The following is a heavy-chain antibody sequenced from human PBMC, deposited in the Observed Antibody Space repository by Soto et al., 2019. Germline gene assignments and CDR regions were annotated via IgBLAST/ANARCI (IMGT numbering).Heavy chain of an antibody. Sequence: PSEILSLTCTVSGGSISNAAYSWGWIRQPPGKGLEWIGYIYPSGMPFYNPSLRSRVTISIDRSNDQFSLNLKSVTAADTAVYYCARERGGYGLFDSWGQGTLVTVSS. CDR3: ARERGGYGLFDS. CDR1: GGSISNAAYS. V-gene: IGHV4-30-2*01. CDR2: IYPSGMP. D-gene: IGHD5-18*01. J-gene: IGHJ4*02.